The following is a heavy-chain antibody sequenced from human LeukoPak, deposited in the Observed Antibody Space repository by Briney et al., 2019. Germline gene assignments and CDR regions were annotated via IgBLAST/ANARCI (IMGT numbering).Heavy chain of an antibody. Sequence: GRSLRLSCAASEFIFSSYAMNWARQAPGKGLEWVASINHNGNVNYYVDSVKGRFTISRDNAKNSLYLQMSNLRAEDTAVYFCARGGGLDVWGQGATVTVSS. CDR2: INHNGNVN. V-gene: IGHV3-7*03. CDR1: EFIFSSYA. J-gene: IGHJ6*02. D-gene: IGHD3-16*01. CDR3: ARGGGLDV.